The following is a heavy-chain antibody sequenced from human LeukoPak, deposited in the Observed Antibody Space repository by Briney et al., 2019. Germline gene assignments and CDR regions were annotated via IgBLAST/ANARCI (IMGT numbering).Heavy chain of an antibody. J-gene: IGHJ4*02. D-gene: IGHD6-13*01. V-gene: IGHV1-69*06. CDR3: ARRIAAAHDY. CDR1: GGTFSSYA. CDR2: IIPIFGTA. Sequence: SVKVSYKASGGTFSSYAISWVRQAPGQGLEWMGGIIPIFGTANYAQKFQGRVTITADKSTSTAYMELSSLRSEDMAVYYCARRIAAAHDYWGQGTLVTVSS.